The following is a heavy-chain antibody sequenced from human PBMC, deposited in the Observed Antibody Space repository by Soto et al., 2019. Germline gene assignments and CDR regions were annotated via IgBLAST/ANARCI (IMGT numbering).Heavy chain of an antibody. D-gene: IGHD5-12*01. CDR3: ARDFSYRYSGYDFPAYYYYYYGMDV. J-gene: IGHJ6*02. Sequence: SETLSLTCAVYGGSFSGYYWSWIRQPPGKGLEWIGEVNHSGSTNYNPSLKSRVTISVDTPKNQFSLKLSSVTAADTAVYYCARDFSYRYSGYDFPAYYYYYYGMDVWGQGTTVTVSS. CDR1: GGSFSGYY. CDR2: VNHSGST. V-gene: IGHV4-34*01.